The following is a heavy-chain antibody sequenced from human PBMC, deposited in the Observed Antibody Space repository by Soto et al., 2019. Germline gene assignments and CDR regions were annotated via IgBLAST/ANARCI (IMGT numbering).Heavy chain of an antibody. Sequence: PGGSLTLSCAASGFTFSSESMNWVRQAPGEGLEWVSYSSSSSSTIYYADSVKGRFISSRDNAKNSLYRQMNSLRAEDTAVYYGARGPYFSVSSGAWGYFELSGGGTPGSVSS. V-gene: IGHV3-48*01. CDR3: ARGPYFSVSSGAWGYFEL. J-gene: IGHJ2*01. CDR1: GFTFSSES. D-gene: IGHD3-22*01. CDR2: SSSSSSTI.